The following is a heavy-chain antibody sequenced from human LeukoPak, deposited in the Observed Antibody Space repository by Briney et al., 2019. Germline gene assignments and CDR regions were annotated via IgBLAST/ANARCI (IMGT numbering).Heavy chain of an antibody. CDR2: FDPEDGET. Sequence: VASVKVSCKVSGYTLTELSMHWVRQAPGKGLEWMGGFDPEDGETIYAQKFQGRVTMTEDTSTDTAYMELSSLRSEDTAVYYCATASIAAAGQHSDYWGQGTLVTVSS. CDR1: GYTLTELS. CDR3: ATASIAAAGQHSDY. D-gene: IGHD6-13*01. V-gene: IGHV1-24*01. J-gene: IGHJ4*02.